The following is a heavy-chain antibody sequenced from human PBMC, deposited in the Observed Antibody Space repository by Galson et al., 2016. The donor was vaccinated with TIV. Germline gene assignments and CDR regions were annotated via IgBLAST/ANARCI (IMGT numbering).Heavy chain of an antibody. D-gene: IGHD1-14*01. V-gene: IGHV4-4*07. Sequence: SETLSLTCTVSGGSVSRYYWSWIRQSAGKGLEWIGRIFTDGTTTYNPSLKSRVTMSVDTSKRQFSLRLTSVTAADTAVCYCATVNTNSRKYFDYWGQGIKVTVSS. CDR2: IFTDGTT. J-gene: IGHJ4*02. CDR1: GGSVSRYY. CDR3: ATVNTNSRKYFDY.